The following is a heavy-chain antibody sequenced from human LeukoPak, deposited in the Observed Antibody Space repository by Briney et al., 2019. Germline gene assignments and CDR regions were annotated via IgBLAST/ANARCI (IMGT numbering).Heavy chain of an antibody. CDR2: IKSKTDGGTT. CDR3: AREGRGARGFDY. V-gene: IGHV3-15*07. D-gene: IGHD1-26*01. CDR1: GFIFTNAW. Sequence: GGSLRLSCAASGFIFTNAWMNWVRQAPGKGLEWVGRIKSKTDGGTTDYAAPVKGRFTVSRDDSKSKLYLQMNSLKTEDTAVYYCAREGRGARGFDYWGQGTLVTVSS. J-gene: IGHJ4*02.